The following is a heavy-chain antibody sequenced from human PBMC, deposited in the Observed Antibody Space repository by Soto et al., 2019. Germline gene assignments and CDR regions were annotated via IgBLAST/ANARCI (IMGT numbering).Heavy chain of an antibody. Sequence: QVQLQESGPGLVKPSQTLSLTCTVSGGSISSGGYYWSWIRQHPGKGLEWIGYIYYSGSTYYNPSLKSGVTISVDRSKNQFSLKLSPVTAADTAVYYCARMVSRELLNWGQGILVTVSP. CDR2: IYYSGST. CDR1: GGSISSGGYY. D-gene: IGHD1-26*01. CDR3: ARMVSRELLN. V-gene: IGHV4-31*03. J-gene: IGHJ4*02.